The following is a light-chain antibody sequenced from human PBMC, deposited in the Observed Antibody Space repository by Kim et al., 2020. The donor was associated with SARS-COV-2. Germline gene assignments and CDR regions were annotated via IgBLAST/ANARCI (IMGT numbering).Light chain of an antibody. V-gene: IGLV3-21*04. J-gene: IGLJ3*02. Sequence: APGNTARVTCGGSNIGSKSVHWYQQKPGQAPVLVIYYDSDRPSGIPERFSGSNSGNTATLTISRVEAGDEADYYCQVWDSSSDHRVFGGGTQLTVL. CDR1: NIGSKS. CDR2: YDS. CDR3: QVWDSSSDHRV.